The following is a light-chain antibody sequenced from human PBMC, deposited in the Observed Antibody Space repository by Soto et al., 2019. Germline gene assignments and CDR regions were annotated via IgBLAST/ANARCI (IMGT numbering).Light chain of an antibody. CDR3: QSFDSSLSNSWV. V-gene: IGLV1-40*01. CDR1: WSNIGAGYE. CDR2: GVT. Sequence: QSVLTQPPSVYGAPGQRVTISCTGGWSNIGAGYEVHWYQHLPGTAPKLLIYGVTNRPSGVPDRFSGSRSGTSASLAITGLQAEDEADYYCQSFDSSLSNSWVFGGGTKLTVL. J-gene: IGLJ3*02.